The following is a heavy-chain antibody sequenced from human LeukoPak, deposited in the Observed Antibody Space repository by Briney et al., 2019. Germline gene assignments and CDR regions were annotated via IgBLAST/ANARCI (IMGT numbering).Heavy chain of an antibody. CDR3: ARMVRGVLTLGFDP. Sequence: SETLSLTSTDPGGSISSPYWSWIWHPPRKRLERIGYVYYSGGSSYNPYLKSRVTISVDTSKNQFSLKLSSVTAADTAVYYCARMVRGVLTLGFDPWGQGTLVTVSS. CDR1: GGSISSPY. J-gene: IGHJ5*02. CDR2: VYYSGGS. V-gene: IGHV4-59*11. D-gene: IGHD3-10*01.